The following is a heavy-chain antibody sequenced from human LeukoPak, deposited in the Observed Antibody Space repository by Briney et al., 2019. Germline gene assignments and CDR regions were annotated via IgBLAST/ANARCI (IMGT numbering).Heavy chain of an antibody. D-gene: IGHD5-24*01. Sequence: GGSPRLSCAASGFTFSTYAMNWVRQAPGKGLEWVAVISDDGRHNYYADSVKGRFTISRDNSKSTLYLQINSLRVEDTAVYYCARETPRRGETRDGYRWGQGTLVTVSS. V-gene: IGHV3-30*04. CDR1: GFTFSTYA. CDR3: ARETPRRGETRDGYR. CDR2: ISDDGRHN. J-gene: IGHJ4*02.